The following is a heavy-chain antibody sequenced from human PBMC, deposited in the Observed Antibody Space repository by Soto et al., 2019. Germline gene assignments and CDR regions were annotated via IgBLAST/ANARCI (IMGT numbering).Heavy chain of an antibody. Sequence: SETLSLTCTVSGGSISSYYWSWIRQPPGKGLEWIGYIYYSGSTNYNPSLKSRVTISVDTSKNQFSLKLSSVTAADTAVYYCARGVSSGYYRYFDYWGQGTLVTVSS. J-gene: IGHJ4*02. CDR2: IYYSGST. CDR1: GGSISSYY. D-gene: IGHD3-22*01. CDR3: ARGVSSGYYRYFDY. V-gene: IGHV4-59*12.